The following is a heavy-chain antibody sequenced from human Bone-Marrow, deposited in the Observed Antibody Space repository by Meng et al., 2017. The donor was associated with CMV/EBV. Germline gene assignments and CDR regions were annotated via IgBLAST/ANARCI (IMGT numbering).Heavy chain of an antibody. CDR3: ARRGDGYNYFDY. CDR2: ISGSGGST. J-gene: IGHJ4*02. D-gene: IGHD5-24*01. Sequence: EVQLVESGGGLAQRGGSLRLSCAASGFTFSSYAMTWVRQAPGKGLEWVSGISGSGGSTIYADSVKGRFTISRDNAKNTLYLQMNSLRAEDTAVYYCARRGDGYNYFDYWGQGALVTVSS. V-gene: IGHV3-23*04. CDR1: GFTFSSYA.